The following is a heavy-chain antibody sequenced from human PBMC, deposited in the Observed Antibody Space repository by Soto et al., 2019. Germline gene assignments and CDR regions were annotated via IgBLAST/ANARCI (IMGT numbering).Heavy chain of an antibody. V-gene: IGHV4-31*03. D-gene: IGHD3-16*01. J-gene: IGHJ4*02. CDR1: GGSISSGGYY. Sequence: QVQLQESGPGLVKPSQTLSLTCTVSGGSISSGGYYWSWIRQHPGKGLEWIGYINYSGSTYYNPSLNSRVTISVDTSKNQFSLKLSSVAAAATAVYYCARDLGGLGPQDYWGQGTLVTVSS. CDR2: INYSGST. CDR3: ARDLGGLGPQDY.